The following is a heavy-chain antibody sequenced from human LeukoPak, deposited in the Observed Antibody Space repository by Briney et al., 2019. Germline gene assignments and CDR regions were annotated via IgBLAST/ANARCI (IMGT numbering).Heavy chain of an antibody. CDR1: GVTFCSYS. V-gene: IGHV3-23*01. Sequence: GCLRLSCVVSGVTFCSYSMSWGRQVPGKGRGWGVRISGNEYNRKYADSVKGRFTISRHNAKTRLYMDMKSLRPDDPAVYYCTQGPGGVGLGRPSMLGVVTTGGQGTLVT. CDR3: TQGPGGVGLGRPSMLGVVTT. D-gene: IGHD3-3*02. J-gene: IGHJ4*02. CDR2: ISGNEYNR.